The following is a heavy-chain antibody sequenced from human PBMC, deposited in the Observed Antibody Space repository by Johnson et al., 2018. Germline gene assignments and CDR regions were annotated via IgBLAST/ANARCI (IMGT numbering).Heavy chain of an antibody. D-gene: IGHD4-17*01. CDR3: ARDLTTVTTNSEYFQP. CDR2: ISWNSGNI. Sequence: VQLQESVGGLVQPGGSLRLSCAASGFTFSNFAMSWVRQTPGKGLEWVSGISWNSGNIIYSDSVKGRFTISRDNAKNSRYLQMNSLRAEDTAVYYCARDLTTVTTNSEYFQPWGQGTLVTVSS. V-gene: IGHV3-9*01. J-gene: IGHJ1*01. CDR1: GFTFSNFA.